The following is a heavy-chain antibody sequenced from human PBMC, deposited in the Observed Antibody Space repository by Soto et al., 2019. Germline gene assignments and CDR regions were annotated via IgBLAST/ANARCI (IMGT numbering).Heavy chain of an antibody. CDR1: GGTFSSYA. V-gene: IGHV1-69*06. CDR2: IIPIFGTA. Sequence: SVKVSCKASGGTFSSYAISWVRQAPGQGLEWMGGIIPIFGTANYAQKFQGRVTITADKSTSTAYMELSSLRSEDTAVYYCARVRNLRGDALDIWGQGTIVTVSS. D-gene: IGHD1-1*01. J-gene: IGHJ3*02. CDR3: ARVRNLRGDALDI.